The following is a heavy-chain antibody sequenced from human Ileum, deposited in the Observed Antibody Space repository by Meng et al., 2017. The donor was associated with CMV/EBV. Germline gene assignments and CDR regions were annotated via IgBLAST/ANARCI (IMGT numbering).Heavy chain of an antibody. D-gene: IGHD3-3*01. CDR2: IYYSGST. CDR3: ANLRFLEWLSHVGMDV. Sequence: SQTLSLTCTVSGGSISSSSYYWGWIRQPPGKGLEWIGSIYYSGSTYYNPSLKSRVTISVDTSKNQFSLKLSSVTAADTAVYYCANLRFLEWLSHVGMDVWGQGNTVTVSS. CDR1: GGSISSSSYY. J-gene: IGHJ6*02. V-gene: IGHV4-39*01.